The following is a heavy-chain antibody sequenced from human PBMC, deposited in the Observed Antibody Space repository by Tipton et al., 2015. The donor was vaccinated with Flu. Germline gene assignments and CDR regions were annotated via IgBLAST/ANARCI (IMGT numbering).Heavy chain of an antibody. CDR1: GGSISSYY. J-gene: IGHJ4*02. Sequence: LRLSCTVSGGSISSYYWSWIRQPPGKGLEWIGYIYYSGSTYYNPSLKSRVTISVDTSKNQFSLKLRSVTAADTAVYYCASLSFVTGYYNYWGQGTLVTVSS. V-gene: IGHV4-59*12. CDR3: ASLSFVTGYYNY. CDR2: IYYSGST. D-gene: IGHD3-9*01.